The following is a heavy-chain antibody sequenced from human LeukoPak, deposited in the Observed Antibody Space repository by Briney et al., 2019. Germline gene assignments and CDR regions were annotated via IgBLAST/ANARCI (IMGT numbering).Heavy chain of an antibody. CDR1: GYTFTSYG. Sequence: GASVKVSCKASGYTFTSYGISWVRQAPGQGLEWMGWMNPNSGNTGYAQKFQGRVTMTRNTSISTAYMELSSLRSEDTAVYYCARGSYLWKGVLWFGDPVGESWFDPWGQGTLVTVSS. J-gene: IGHJ5*02. CDR2: MNPNSGNT. V-gene: IGHV1-8*02. CDR3: ARGSYLWKGVLWFGDPVGESWFDP. D-gene: IGHD3-10*01.